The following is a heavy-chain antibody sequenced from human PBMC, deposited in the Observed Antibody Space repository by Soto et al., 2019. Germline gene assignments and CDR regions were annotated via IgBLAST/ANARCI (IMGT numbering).Heavy chain of an antibody. Sequence: GESLKISCAASGFTFSSYWMSWVRQAPGKGLEWVANIKQDGSEKYYVDSVKGRFTISRDNAKNSLYLQMNSLRAEDTAVYYCARGMSGSYGRDAFDIWGQGTMVTVSS. V-gene: IGHV3-7*03. CDR2: IKQDGSEK. CDR1: GFTFSSYW. D-gene: IGHD1-26*01. CDR3: ARGMSGSYGRDAFDI. J-gene: IGHJ3*02.